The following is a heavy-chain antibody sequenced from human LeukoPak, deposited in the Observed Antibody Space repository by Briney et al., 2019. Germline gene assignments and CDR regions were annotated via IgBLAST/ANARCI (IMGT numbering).Heavy chain of an antibody. J-gene: IGHJ3*01. CDR1: GFTFSSSE. D-gene: IGHD5-12*01. Sequence: PGGSLRLSCAVSGFTFSSSEFNWVRQAPGEGLEWVSGIGKGGDTYYVGSVKGRFTISRENAKNSLYLQMNSLRSGDTAVYYCARGGYSGFDVWGQGTVVTVSS. CDR2: IGKGGDT. CDR3: ARGGYSGFDV. V-gene: IGHV3-13*04.